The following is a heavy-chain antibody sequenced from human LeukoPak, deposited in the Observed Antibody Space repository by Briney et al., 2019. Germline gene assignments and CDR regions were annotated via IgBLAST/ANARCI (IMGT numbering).Heavy chain of an antibody. CDR2: MNPNSGNT. D-gene: IGHD2-8*01. Sequence: ASVKVSCKASGYTFTSYDINWVRQATGQGLEWMGWMNPNSGNTGYAQKFQGRVTMTWNTSISTAYMELSSLRSEDTAVYYCARTLRRGRYCTNGVCYSFDYWGQGTLVTVSS. CDR3: ARTLRRGRYCTNGVCYSFDY. J-gene: IGHJ4*02. V-gene: IGHV1-8*01. CDR1: GYTFTSYD.